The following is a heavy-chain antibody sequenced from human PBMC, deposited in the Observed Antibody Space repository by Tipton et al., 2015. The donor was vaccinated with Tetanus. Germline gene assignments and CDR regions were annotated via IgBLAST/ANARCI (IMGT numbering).Heavy chain of an antibody. CDR2: ISGSSGNT. Sequence: SLRLSCAASGFIFRSYAMNWVRQAPGKGLEWVSTISGSSGNTYYADSVKGRFTISRDNSKNTLYLQMNSLRDEDTAVYYCAKAGLDIVVEPVAIHFDYWGQGTLVTVSS. D-gene: IGHD2-2*01. CDR1: GFIFRSYA. CDR3: AKAGLDIVVEPVAIHFDY. J-gene: IGHJ4*02. V-gene: IGHV3-23*01.